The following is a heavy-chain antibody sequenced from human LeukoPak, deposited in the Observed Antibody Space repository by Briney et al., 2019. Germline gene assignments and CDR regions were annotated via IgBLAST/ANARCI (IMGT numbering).Heavy chain of an antibody. CDR2: INHSGST. CDR3: ARGANYYDSSGYSATFDY. V-gene: IGHV4-39*07. Sequence: ASETLSLTCTVSGGSISSSSYYWGWIRQPPGKGLEWIGEINHSGSTNYNPSLKSRATISVDTSKNQFSLKLSSVTAADTAVYYCARGANYYDSSGYSATFDYWGQGTLVTVSS. D-gene: IGHD3-22*01. J-gene: IGHJ4*02. CDR1: GGSISSSSYY.